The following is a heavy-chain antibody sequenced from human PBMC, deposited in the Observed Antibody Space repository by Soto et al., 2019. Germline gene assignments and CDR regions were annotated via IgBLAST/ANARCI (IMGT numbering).Heavy chain of an antibody. Sequence: QVQLQESGPGLVKPSQTLSLTCTVSGGSISSGGYYWSWIRQHPGKGLEWIGYIYYSGSTYYNPSLKSRVTISXXTXKSXFSLKLRSVTAADTAVYYCARARCISTSCYRWFDPWGQGTLVTVSS. D-gene: IGHD2-2*02. CDR2: IYYSGST. J-gene: IGHJ5*02. V-gene: IGHV4-31*03. CDR3: ARARCISTSCYRWFDP. CDR1: GGSISSGGYY.